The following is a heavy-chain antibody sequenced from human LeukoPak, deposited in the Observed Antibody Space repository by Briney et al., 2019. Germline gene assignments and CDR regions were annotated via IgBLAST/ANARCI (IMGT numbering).Heavy chain of an antibody. J-gene: IGHJ4*02. D-gene: IGHD3-16*02. V-gene: IGHV3-33*01. CDR2: IWYDGSNK. CDR3: ARDLPAFRGVIVLYCDY. Sequence: GRSLRLSSAASGFTFSSYGMHWGRQAPGKGLEWVAVIWYDGSNKYYADSVKGRFTISRDNSKHPLSLQMNRLRAEHTAVYYCARDLPAFRGVIVLYCDYWGQRTLVTVSS. CDR1: GFTFSSYG.